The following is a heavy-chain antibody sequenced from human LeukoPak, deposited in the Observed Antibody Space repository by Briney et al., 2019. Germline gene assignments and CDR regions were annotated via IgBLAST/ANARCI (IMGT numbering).Heavy chain of an antibody. CDR2: IKQDGSEK. CDR3: AREQQLVRYYYYYYGMDV. D-gene: IGHD6-13*01. J-gene: IGHJ6*02. V-gene: IGHV3-7*01. Sequence: PGGSLRLSCAASGFTFSSYWMSWVRQAPGKGLEWVANIKQDGSEKYYVDSVKGRFTISRDNAKNSLYLQMNSLRAEDTAVYYCAREQQLVRYYYYYYGMDVWGQGTTVTVPS. CDR1: GFTFSSYW.